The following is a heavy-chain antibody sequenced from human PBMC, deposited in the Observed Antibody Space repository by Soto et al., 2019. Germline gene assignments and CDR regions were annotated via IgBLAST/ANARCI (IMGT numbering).Heavy chain of an antibody. D-gene: IGHD6-25*01. J-gene: IGHJ5*02. CDR1: GGSISSSSYY. CDR3: ARDQLSSGLYVWFDP. CDR2: IYYDGST. V-gene: IGHV4-61*01. Sequence: PSGTLSLTCTVSGGSISSSSYYWGWIRQPPGKGLEWIGYIYYDGSTSYNPSLRSRVTISVDTSKNQFSLILSSVTSADTAVYYCARDQLSSGLYVWFDPWGQGTLVTVSS.